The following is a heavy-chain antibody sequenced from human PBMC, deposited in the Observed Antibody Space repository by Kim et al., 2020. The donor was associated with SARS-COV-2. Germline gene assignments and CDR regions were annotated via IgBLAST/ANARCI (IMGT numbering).Heavy chain of an antibody. CDR1: GFTFSSYW. CDR3: ASFLQLTITFGDYFDY. CDR2: IKQDGSEK. D-gene: IGHD3-16*01. J-gene: IGHJ4*02. V-gene: IGHV3-7*03. Sequence: GGSLRLSCAASGFTFSSYWMSWVRQAPGKGLEWVANIKQDGSEKYYVDSVKGRFTISRDNAKNSLYLQMNSLRAEDTAVYYCASFLQLTITFGDYFDYWGQGTLVTVSS.